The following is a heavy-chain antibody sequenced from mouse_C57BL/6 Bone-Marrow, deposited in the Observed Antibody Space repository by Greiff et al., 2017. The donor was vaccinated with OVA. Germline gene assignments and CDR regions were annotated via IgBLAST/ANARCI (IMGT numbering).Heavy chain of an antibody. J-gene: IGHJ2*01. CDR1: GFNIKDVY. V-gene: IGHV14-4*01. CDR3: TTYRY. Sequence: EVHLVESGAELVRPGASVKLSCTASGFNIKDVYMHWVKERPEQGLEWIGWIDPENGDTEYASKFQGKATITADTSSKTVYLHLSSLTSEDTAVYYCTTYRYWGQGTTLTVSS. CDR2: IDPENGDT.